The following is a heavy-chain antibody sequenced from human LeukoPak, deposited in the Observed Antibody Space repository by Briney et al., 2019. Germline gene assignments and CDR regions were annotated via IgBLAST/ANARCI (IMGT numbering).Heavy chain of an antibody. CDR1: GFTFSSYG. Sequence: GRSLRLSCVASGFTFSSYGMHWVRQAPGKGLEWVAVISYDGSNKYYADSVKGRFTISRDNSKNTLYLQMNSLRAEDTAVYYCARSYYYDSSGYPYLDYYYMDVWGKGTTVTVSS. V-gene: IGHV3-30*03. D-gene: IGHD3-22*01. CDR2: ISYDGSNK. J-gene: IGHJ6*03. CDR3: ARSYYYDSSGYPYLDYYYMDV.